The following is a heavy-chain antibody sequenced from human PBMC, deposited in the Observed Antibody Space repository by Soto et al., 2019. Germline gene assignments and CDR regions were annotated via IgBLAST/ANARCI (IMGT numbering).Heavy chain of an antibody. CDR3: AKETYYYDSSGPKYFQH. CDR2: IRYDGITK. V-gene: IGHV3-30*04. J-gene: IGHJ1*01. CDR1: GFIFTVYA. Sequence: PGGSLRLSFAASGFIFTVYAMSWVRQAPGKGLEWVAAIRYDGITKYYADSVKGRFTISRDNSKNTLYLQMNSLRAEDTAVYYCAKETYYYDSSGPKYFQHWGQGTLVTVSS. D-gene: IGHD3-22*01.